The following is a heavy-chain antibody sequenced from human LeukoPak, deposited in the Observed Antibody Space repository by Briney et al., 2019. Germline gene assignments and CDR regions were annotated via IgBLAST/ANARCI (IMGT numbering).Heavy chain of an antibody. V-gene: IGHV7-4-1*02. J-gene: IGHJ5*02. CDR1: GYTFSSYA. CDR2: INTYNGNP. CDR3: ARAHLKGPMVNWFDP. D-gene: IGHD2-15*01. Sequence: ASVKVSCKASGYTFSSYAMNWVRQAPGQGLEFMGWINTYNGNPTYAQAFTGRFVFSVDTSVSTAYLQISSLKTEDTAVYYCARAHLKGPMVNWFDPWGQGTLVTVSS.